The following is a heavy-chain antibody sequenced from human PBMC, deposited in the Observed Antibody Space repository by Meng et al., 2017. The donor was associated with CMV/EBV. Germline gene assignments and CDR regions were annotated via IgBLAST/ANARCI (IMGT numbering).Heavy chain of an antibody. J-gene: IGHJ4*02. CDR1: GFTFSSYS. Sequence: GESLKISCAASGFTFSSYSMNCVRQAPGKGLEWVSSISSSSSYIYYADSVKGRFTISRDNAKNSLYLQMNSLRAEDTAVYYCASSPFGSGSYYRDWGDDYWGQGTLVTVSS. D-gene: IGHD3-10*01. V-gene: IGHV3-21*01. CDR2: ISSSSSYI. CDR3: ASSPFGSGSYYRDWGDDY.